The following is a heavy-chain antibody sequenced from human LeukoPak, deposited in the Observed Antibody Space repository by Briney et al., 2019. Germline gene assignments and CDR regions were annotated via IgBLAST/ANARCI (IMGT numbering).Heavy chain of an antibody. V-gene: IGHV3-23*01. Sequence: GGSLRLSCTASGITFSNYPMSWVRQAPGKGLEWVSTISGTGSNTYYADSVKGRFTISRDNSKNTLYLQMNSLRAEDTAVYYCAKIIAVAGTPFDPWGQGTLVTVSS. CDR3: AKIIAVAGTPFDP. CDR1: GITFSNYP. CDR2: ISGTGSNT. J-gene: IGHJ5*02. D-gene: IGHD6-19*01.